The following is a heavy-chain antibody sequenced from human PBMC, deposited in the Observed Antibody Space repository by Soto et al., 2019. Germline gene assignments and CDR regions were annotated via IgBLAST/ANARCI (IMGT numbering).Heavy chain of an antibody. V-gene: IGHV5-51*03. CDR2: IYPGDSDT. J-gene: IGHJ6*02. CDR1: GYSFTSYW. Sequence: EVQLVQSGAEVKKPGESLKISCKGSGYSFTSYWIGWVRQMPGKGLEWMGIIYPGDSDTRYSPSFQGQVTISADKSIFTAYLQWSSLTASDTAMYYCARGDYDILTGYYKSYYGMDVWGPVTTVTVSS. D-gene: IGHD3-9*01. CDR3: ARGDYDILTGYYKSYYGMDV.